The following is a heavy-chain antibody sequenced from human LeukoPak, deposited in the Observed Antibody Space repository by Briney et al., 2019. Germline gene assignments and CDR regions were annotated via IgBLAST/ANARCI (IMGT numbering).Heavy chain of an antibody. CDR1: GFTFSSYV. J-gene: IGHJ4*02. CDR2: ISYDGSNK. CDR3: ANAITVWELPFDY. Sequence: PGGSLRLSCAASGFTFSSYVMHWVRQAPGEGLEWVAVISYDGSNKYYADSVKGRFTISRDNSKNTLYLQMNSLRAEDTAVYYCANAITVWELPFDYWGQGTLVTVSS. V-gene: IGHV3-30*18. D-gene: IGHD1-26*01.